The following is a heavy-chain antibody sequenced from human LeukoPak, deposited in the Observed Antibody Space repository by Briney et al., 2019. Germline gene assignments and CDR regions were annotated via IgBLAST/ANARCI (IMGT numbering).Heavy chain of an antibody. D-gene: IGHD2-15*01. CDR2: INHSGST. CDR3: ARGVAWSVDY. V-gene: IGHV4-34*01. Sequence: SETLSLTCAVYGGSFSGYYWSWIRQPPGKGLEWNGEINHSGSTNYNPSLKSRVTISVDTSKNQFSLKLSSVTAADTAVYYCARGVAWSVDYWGQGTLVTVSS. J-gene: IGHJ4*02. CDR1: GGSFSGYY.